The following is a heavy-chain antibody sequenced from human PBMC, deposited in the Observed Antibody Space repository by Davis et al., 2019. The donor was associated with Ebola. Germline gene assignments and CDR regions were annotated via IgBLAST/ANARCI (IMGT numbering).Heavy chain of an antibody. J-gene: IGHJ4*02. CDR3: ARDVHVLLDY. D-gene: IGHD3-3*01. CDR1: GFIFSDYW. Sequence: PGGPLRLSCAASGFIFSDYWMAWVRQAPGKGPEWVANIRQDSNDKGYVDSVRGRFTISRDNAKNSLYLQLNSLKVEDTALYYCARDVHVLLDYWGQGTPVAVSS. CDR2: IRQDSNDK. V-gene: IGHV3-7*03.